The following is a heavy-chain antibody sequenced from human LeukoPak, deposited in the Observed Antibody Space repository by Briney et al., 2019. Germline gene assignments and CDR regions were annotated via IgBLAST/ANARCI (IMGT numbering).Heavy chain of an antibody. D-gene: IGHD6-19*01. CDR3: TTIGWYLVY. CDR2: ISYDGSNK. J-gene: IGHJ4*02. CDR1: GFTFSSYA. V-gene: IGHV3-30-3*01. Sequence: PGGSLRLSFAASGFTFSSYAMHWVRQAPGKGLEWVAVISYDGSNKYYADSVKGRFTISRDNSKNTLYLQMNSLKTEDTAVYYCTTIGWYLVYWGQGTLVTVSS.